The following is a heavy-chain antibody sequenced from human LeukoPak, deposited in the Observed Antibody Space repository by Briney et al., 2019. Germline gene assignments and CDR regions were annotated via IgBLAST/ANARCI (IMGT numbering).Heavy chain of an antibody. CDR2: INPNSGGT. J-gene: IGHJ4*02. CDR3: ASSPLSSGWYEGAGFDY. V-gene: IGHV1-2*02. CDR1: GYTFTGYY. D-gene: IGHD6-19*01. Sequence: PWASVKVSCKASGYTFTGYYMHWVRQAPGQGLEWMGWINPNSGGTNYAQKFQGRVTMTRDTSISTAYMELSRLRSDDTAVYYCASSPLSSGWYEGAGFDYWGQGTLVTVSS.